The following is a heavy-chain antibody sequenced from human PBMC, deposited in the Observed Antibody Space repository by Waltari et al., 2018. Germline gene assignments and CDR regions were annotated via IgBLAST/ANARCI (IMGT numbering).Heavy chain of an antibody. CDR1: GYTFTSYG. Sequence: QVQLVQSGAEVKKPGASVKVSCKASGYTFTSYGISWVRQAPGQGLEWMGWISAYNGNTNYRQKLQGRVTMTTDTATSTAYMELRSLRSDDTAVYYCARDRRVGWELGRFDYWGQGTLVTVSS. D-gene: IGHD1-26*01. V-gene: IGHV1-18*01. CDR2: ISAYNGNT. CDR3: ARDRRVGWELGRFDY. J-gene: IGHJ4*02.